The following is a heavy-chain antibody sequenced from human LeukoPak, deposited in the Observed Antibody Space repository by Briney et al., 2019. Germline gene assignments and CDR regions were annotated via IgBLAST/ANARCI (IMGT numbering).Heavy chain of an antibody. Sequence: PGGSLRLSCAASGFTFSTYAMHWVRQAPGKGLEWVAVISYDGSNRYYADSVKGRFTISRDNSKNTLYLQMNSLRAEDTAVYYCAREDQWELRLIDYWGQGTLVTVSS. CDR3: AREDQWELRLIDY. J-gene: IGHJ4*02. V-gene: IGHV3-30*04. D-gene: IGHD1-26*01. CDR1: GFTFSTYA. CDR2: ISYDGSNR.